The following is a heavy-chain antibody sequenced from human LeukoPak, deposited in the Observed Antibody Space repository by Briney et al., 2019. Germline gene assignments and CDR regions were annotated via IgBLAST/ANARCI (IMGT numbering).Heavy chain of an antibody. CDR2: VYYSGST. CDR3: ARLSCSDTICPTLPYNHFDP. Sequence: SETLSLTCTVSGGSISSRGFFWGWIRQPLGKGPEWIGSVYYSGSTYYNSSLKSRVTISVDTSKNHFSLKLSSVTAADTAVYYCARLSCSDTICPTLPYNHFDPWGQGILVIVSS. V-gene: IGHV4-39*01. D-gene: IGHD2-15*01. J-gene: IGHJ5*02. CDR1: GGSISSRGFF.